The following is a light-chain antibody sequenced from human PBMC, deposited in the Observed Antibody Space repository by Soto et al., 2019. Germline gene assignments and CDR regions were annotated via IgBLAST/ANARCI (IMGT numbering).Light chain of an antibody. V-gene: IGKV3-20*01. CDR1: YSATNND. J-gene: IGKJ5*01. Sequence: EIVLTQSPGSLSFSPRERATLSCRAIYSATNNDLVGYQQKPRQAPTLLIYATASRATCSPDRRSGSGSWTDFSLTIGTVEPEGFAVYYCQQYLGSPGITFGQGTRLEIK. CDR3: QQYLGSPGIT. CDR2: ATA.